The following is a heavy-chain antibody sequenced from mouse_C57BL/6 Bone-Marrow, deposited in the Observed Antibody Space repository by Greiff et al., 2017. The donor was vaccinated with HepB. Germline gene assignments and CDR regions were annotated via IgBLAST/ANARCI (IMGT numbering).Heavy chain of an antibody. CDR1: GFTFSSYA. D-gene: IGHD2-4*01. CDR2: ISDGGSYT. CDR3: ARAYDYDRFAY. J-gene: IGHJ3*01. V-gene: IGHV5-4*03. Sequence: EVMLVESGGGLVKPGGSLKLSCAASGFTFSSYAMSWVRQTPEKRLEWVATISDGGSYTYYPDNVKGRFTISRDNAKNNLYLQMSHLKSEDTAMYYCARAYDYDRFAYWGQGTLVTVSA.